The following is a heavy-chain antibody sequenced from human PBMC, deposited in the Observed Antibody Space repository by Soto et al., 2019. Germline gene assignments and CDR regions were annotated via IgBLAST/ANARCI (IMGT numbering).Heavy chain of an antibody. CDR1: GYIFTTYW. J-gene: IGHJ6*02. CDR3: ARRVRYIVVVPAHYYYYYGMDV. Sequence: PGESLKISCHVSGYIFTTYWIGWVRQMPGKGLEWMGGIYPGDSDTIYSPSFQGHVTISADKSISTAYLQWSRLKASETAMYYCARRVRYIVVVPAHYYYYYGMDVWGQGTTVTVSS. CDR2: IYPGDSDT. V-gene: IGHV5-51*01. D-gene: IGHD2-2*01.